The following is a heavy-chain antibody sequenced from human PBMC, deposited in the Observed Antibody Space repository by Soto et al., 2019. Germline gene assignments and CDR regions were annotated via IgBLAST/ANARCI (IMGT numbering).Heavy chain of an antibody. CDR1: GGTFSSYT. J-gene: IGHJ4*02. Sequence: QVQLVQSGAEVKKPGSSVKVSCKASGGTFSSYTISWVRQAPGQGLEWMGRIIPILGIANYAQKFQGRVTITADKSTSTAYMELSSLRSEDTAVYYCAGGSIAAAGKDYFDYWGRGTLVTVSS. D-gene: IGHD6-13*01. CDR3: AGGSIAAAGKDYFDY. CDR2: IIPILGIA. V-gene: IGHV1-69*02.